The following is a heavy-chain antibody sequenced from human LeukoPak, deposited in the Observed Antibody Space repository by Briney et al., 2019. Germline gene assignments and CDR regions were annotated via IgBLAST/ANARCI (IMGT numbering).Heavy chain of an antibody. CDR3: ARVGDTSGYFQHFDY. CDR1: GYPISTDYY. Sequence: PSETLSLTCSVSGYPISTDYYWGWIRQAPGKGLEWIGIINHRGSTNYNPSLKSRVTISPDTSKNQFSLKLSSVTAADTAVYYCARVGDTSGYFQHFDYWGQGILVTVSS. CDR2: INHRGST. J-gene: IGHJ4*01. D-gene: IGHD3-22*01. V-gene: IGHV4-38-2*02.